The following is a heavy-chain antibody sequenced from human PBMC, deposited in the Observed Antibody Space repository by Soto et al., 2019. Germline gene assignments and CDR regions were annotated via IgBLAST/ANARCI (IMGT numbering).Heavy chain of an antibody. CDR2: ISGSGGIT. D-gene: IGHD2-2*01. CDR3: AKAHCSSTSCLNCDS. J-gene: IGHJ4*02. V-gene: IGHV3-23*01. CDR1: GFTFSNYA. Sequence: EVQLLESGGDLVQPGGSLRLSCAASGFTFSNYAMNWVRQAPGKGLEWVSAISGSGGITYYADSVKGRFTISRDNSKNTLYLQMNSLRAEDTAVYYCAKAHCSSTSCLNCDSWGQGTLVTVSS.